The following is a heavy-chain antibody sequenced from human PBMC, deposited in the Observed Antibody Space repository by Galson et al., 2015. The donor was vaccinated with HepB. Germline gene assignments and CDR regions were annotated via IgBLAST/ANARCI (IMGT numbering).Heavy chain of an antibody. J-gene: IGHJ4*02. CDR2: ISYDGSNK. Sequence: SLRLSCAASGFTFSSYGMHWVRQAPGKGLEWVAVISYDGSNKYYADSVKGRFTISRDNSKNTLYLQMNSLRAEDTAVYYCARESSPRITMVRGVINNDFDYWGQGTLVTVSS. D-gene: IGHD3-10*01. CDR3: ARESSPRITMVRGVINNDFDY. V-gene: IGHV3-30*03. CDR1: GFTFSSYG.